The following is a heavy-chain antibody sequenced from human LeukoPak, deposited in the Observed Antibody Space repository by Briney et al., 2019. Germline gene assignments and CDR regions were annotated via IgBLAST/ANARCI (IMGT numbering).Heavy chain of an antibody. V-gene: IGHV3-53*01. D-gene: IGHD3-22*01. Sequence: GGSPRLSCAASGFTVSSSYMSWVRQAPGKGLEWVSIIHSDGSTYYADSVKGRFTISRDTSKNTLYLQMNSLRGEDTAMYYCARDLDYYDSSGSHRRRNYFDYWGQGTLVTVPS. CDR1: GFTVSSSY. J-gene: IGHJ4*02. CDR3: ARDLDYYDSSGSHRRRNYFDY. CDR2: IHSDGST.